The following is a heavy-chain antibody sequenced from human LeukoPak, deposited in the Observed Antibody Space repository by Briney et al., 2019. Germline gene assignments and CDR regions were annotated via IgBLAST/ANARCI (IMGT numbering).Heavy chain of an antibody. V-gene: IGHV1-69*04. CDR3: ARVSSAGGFDY. Sequence: GASVTVSCTAAGGTFSSYAIRWVRQAPGQGLAWMGRIIPILGIANYAQKFQGRVTITADKSTSTAYMELSSLRSEDTAVYYCARVSSAGGFDYWGQGTLVTVSS. D-gene: IGHD3-16*01. CDR2: IIPILGIA. CDR1: GGTFSSYA. J-gene: IGHJ4*02.